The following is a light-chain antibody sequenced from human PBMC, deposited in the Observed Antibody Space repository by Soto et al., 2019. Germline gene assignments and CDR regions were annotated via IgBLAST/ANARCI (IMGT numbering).Light chain of an antibody. CDR2: EVS. CDR1: SSDVGGYNY. Sequence: QSALTQPPSASGSPGQSVAISCTGTSSDVGGYNYVSWYQHHPGKAPKLMIYEVSRRPSGVSDRFSGSKSGNTASLTVSGLQAEDEADYYCSSYSGRSTWVFGGGTKLTVL. J-gene: IGLJ3*02. V-gene: IGLV2-8*01. CDR3: SSYSGRSTWV.